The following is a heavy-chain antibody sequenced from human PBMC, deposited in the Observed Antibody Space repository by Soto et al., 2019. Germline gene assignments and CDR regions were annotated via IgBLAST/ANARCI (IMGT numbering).Heavy chain of an antibody. V-gene: IGHV3-7*05. D-gene: IGHD1-26*01. CDR1: GSIFSSHW. J-gene: IGHJ4*02. Sequence: GGSLRLSCVISGSIFSSHWMTWVRQAPGKGLEWVASINQDGFGKYYVDSVRGRFTISRDNAKNSVYLQMDSLRAEDTAVYYCAKDHGSGSYPYWGQGTLVTVSS. CDR3: AKDHGSGSYPY. CDR2: INQDGFGK.